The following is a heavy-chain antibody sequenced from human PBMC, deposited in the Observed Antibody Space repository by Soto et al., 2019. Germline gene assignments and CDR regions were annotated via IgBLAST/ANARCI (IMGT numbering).Heavy chain of an antibody. J-gene: IGHJ5*02. CDR1: GYTFTSYG. CDR2: ISAYNGNT. V-gene: IGHV1-18*01. CDR3: ARVLSITIFGVVTLVGWFDP. Sequence: ASVKVSCKASGYTFTSYGISWVRQAPGQGLEWMGWISAYNGNTNYAQKLQGRVTMTTDTSTSTAYMELRSLRSDDTAVYYCARVLSITIFGVVTLVGWFDPWGQGTLVTVSS. D-gene: IGHD3-3*01.